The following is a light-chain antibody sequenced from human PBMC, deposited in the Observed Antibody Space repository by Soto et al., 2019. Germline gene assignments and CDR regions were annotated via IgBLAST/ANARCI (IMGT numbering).Light chain of an antibody. V-gene: IGLV1-40*01. CDR3: QSYDSNLSGYV. CDR1: SSNIGAGYD. J-gene: IGLJ1*01. CDR2: GNS. Sequence: QSVLTQPPSVSGAPGQRVTISCTGSSSNIGAGYDVHWYQQLPGTAPKLLIYGNSHRPSGVPDRFSGSKSGTSASLAITGLQAEDEADYYCQSYDSNLSGYVFGTGTKVTVL.